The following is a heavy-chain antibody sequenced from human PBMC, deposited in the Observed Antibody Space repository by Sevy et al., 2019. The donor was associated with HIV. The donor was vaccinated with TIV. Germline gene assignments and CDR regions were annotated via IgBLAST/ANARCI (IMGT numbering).Heavy chain of an antibody. V-gene: IGHV3-23*01. CDR2: VSPTSLST. CDR3: AKLHSRMIPGNGALDY. CDR1: GFSFSNYV. J-gene: IGHJ4*01. Sequence: GGSLRLSCTASGFSFSNYVMAWVRQAPGKGLEWVSSVSPTSLSTYYAESVKGRVTISRDNSKNTLYLQMNSLRAEDTAIYYCAKLHSRMIPGNGALDYWGRGTLVTVSS. D-gene: IGHD3-16*01.